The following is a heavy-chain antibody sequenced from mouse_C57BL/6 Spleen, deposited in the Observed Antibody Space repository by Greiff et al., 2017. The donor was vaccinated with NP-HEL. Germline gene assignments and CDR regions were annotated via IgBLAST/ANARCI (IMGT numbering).Heavy chain of an antibody. D-gene: IGHD1-1*01. V-gene: IGHV1-55*01. CDR3: AREGGNTDWYFDV. J-gene: IGHJ1*03. Sequence: VQLQQPGAELVKPGASVKMSCKASGYTFTSYWITWVKQRPGQGLEWIGDIYPGSGSTNYNEKFKSKATLTVDTSSSTAYMQLSSLTSEDSAVYYWAREGGNTDWYFDVWGTGTTVTVSS. CDR2: IYPGSGST. CDR1: GYTFTSYW.